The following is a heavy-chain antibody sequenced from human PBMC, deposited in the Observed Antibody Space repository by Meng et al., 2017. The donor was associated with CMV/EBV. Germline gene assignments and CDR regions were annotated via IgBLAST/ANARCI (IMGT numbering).Heavy chain of an antibody. Sequence: GPLVESVGGLVQPRVSVSPASAASGFTVSSNYMSWGRQAPGNGLEWVSVIYSGGSTYYADSVKGRFTISRDNSKNTLYLRMNSLRAEYTAVYYCARIGSGSYSWDYWGQGTLVTVSS. D-gene: IGHD1-26*01. J-gene: IGHJ4*02. V-gene: IGHV3-66*01. CDR2: IYSGGST. CDR1: GFTVSSNY. CDR3: ARIGSGSYSWDY.